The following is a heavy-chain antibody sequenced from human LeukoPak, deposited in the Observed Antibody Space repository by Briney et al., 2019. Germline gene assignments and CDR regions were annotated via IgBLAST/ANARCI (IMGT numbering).Heavy chain of an antibody. J-gene: IGHJ5*02. CDR2: IYYSGST. Sequence: SETLSLTCTVSGGSVSSYYWSWIRQPPGKGLEWIGYIYYSGSTNYNPSLKSRVTISVDTSKNQFSLKLSSVTAADTAVYYWAREVEWFGELLTYNWFDPWGQGTLVTVS. D-gene: IGHD3-10*01. V-gene: IGHV4-59*02. CDR1: GGSVSSYY. CDR3: AREVEWFGELLTYNWFDP.